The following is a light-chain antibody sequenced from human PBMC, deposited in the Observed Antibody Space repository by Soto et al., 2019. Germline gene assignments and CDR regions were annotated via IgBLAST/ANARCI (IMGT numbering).Light chain of an antibody. CDR2: DVS. Sequence: PLSMSVTPGQSVTISCTGTSSDVGGYNYVSWYQQHPGKAPKLMIYDVSKRPSGVPDRFSGSKSGNTASLTISGLQAEDEADYYCCSYAGSSSYVFGTGTKV. CDR3: CSYAGSSSYV. J-gene: IGLJ1*01. V-gene: IGLV2-11*01. CDR1: SSDVGGYNY.